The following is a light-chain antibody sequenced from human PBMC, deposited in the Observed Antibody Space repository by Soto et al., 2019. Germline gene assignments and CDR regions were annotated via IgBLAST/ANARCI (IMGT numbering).Light chain of an antibody. CDR1: TSDVGGYNY. J-gene: IGLJ1*01. V-gene: IGLV2-14*01. Sequence: QSALTQPASVSVSPGQSITISCTGTTSDVGGYNYVSWYQQHRGKVPKLMIYDVSNRPSGVSNRFSGSKSGNTASLTISGLNAEDEADYCCSSYTSSTTLYVFGTGTKVTVL. CDR2: DVS. CDR3: SSYTSSTTLYV.